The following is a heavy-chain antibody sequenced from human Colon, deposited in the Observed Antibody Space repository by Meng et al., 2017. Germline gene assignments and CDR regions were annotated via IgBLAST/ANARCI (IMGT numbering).Heavy chain of an antibody. J-gene: IGHJ3*01. V-gene: IGHV3-53*01. CDR1: GFTVRNNY. CDR3: LRSEGVRGEPTYKEI. D-gene: IGHD3-10*01. CDR2: LYSGGTT. Sequence: GGSLRLSCAASGFTVRNNYLSWVRRAPGQGLVWVSVLYSGGTTYYAESVKGRLTISRYNSNNTLVLPMNRLRVEDTAVYFCLRSEGVRGEPTYKEIWGQGTMVTVSS.